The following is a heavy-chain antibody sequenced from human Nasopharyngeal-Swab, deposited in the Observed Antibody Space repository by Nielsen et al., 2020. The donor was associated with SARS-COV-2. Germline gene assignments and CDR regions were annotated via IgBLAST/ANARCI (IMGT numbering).Heavy chain of an antibody. D-gene: IGHD1-26*01. V-gene: IGHV3-33*01. Sequence: LSLTCAASGLPFSNYAMHWVRQAPGKGLEWVAVIWQDGSNKYYADSVKGRFTISRDNSKNTLYLQMNSLRAEDTAVYYCARDMVLLPYSGSYPDAFDIWGQGTMVTVSS. CDR2: IWQDGSNK. CDR1: GLPFSNYA. J-gene: IGHJ3*02. CDR3: ARDMVLLPYSGSYPDAFDI.